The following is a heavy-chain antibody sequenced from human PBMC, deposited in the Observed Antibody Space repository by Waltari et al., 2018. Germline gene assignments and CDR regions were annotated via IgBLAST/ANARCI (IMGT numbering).Heavy chain of an antibody. V-gene: IGHV3-30*18. J-gene: IGHJ6*03. CDR1: GFTFSSYG. CDR2: ISYDGSNK. Sequence: QVQLVESGGGVVQPGRSLRLSCAASGFTFSSYGMHWVRQAPGKGLEWVAVISYDGSNKYYADSVKGRFTISRDNSKNTLYLQMNSLRAEDTAVYYCAKASHMDVWGKGTTVTISS. CDR3: AKASHMDV.